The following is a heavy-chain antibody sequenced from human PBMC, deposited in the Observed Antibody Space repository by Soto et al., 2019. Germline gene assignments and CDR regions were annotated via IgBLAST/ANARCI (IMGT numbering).Heavy chain of an antibody. D-gene: IGHD3-22*01. V-gene: IGHV3-30*18. CDR1: GFTFSSYG. Sequence: GGSLRLSCAASGFTFSSYGMHWVRQAPGKGLEWVAVISYDGSNKYYADSVKGRFTISRDNSKNTLYLQMNSLRAEDTAVYYCAKEYDSRNPSPDAFDIWGQGTMVTVSS. CDR2: ISYDGSNK. CDR3: AKEYDSRNPSPDAFDI. J-gene: IGHJ3*02.